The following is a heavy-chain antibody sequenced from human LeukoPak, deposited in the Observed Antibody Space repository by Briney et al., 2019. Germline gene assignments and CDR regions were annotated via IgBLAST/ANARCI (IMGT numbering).Heavy chain of an antibody. CDR1: GFTFSTYW. CDR3: VRADGRSHGLFDS. J-gene: IGHJ4*02. V-gene: IGHV3-74*01. Sequence: PGGSLRLSCAASGFTFSTYWMHWVRQAPGKGLEWVSRIKTDGSIKSSADAVKGRFTISRDNAKNTLYLQMDSLRPEDTAVYHCVRADGRSHGLFDSWGRGTLVIVSS. D-gene: IGHD5-18*01. CDR2: IKTDGSIK.